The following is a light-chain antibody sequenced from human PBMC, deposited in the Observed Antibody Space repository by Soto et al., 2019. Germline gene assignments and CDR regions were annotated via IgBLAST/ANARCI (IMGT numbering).Light chain of an antibody. J-gene: IGLJ1*01. CDR2: GNT. CDR3: QSYDSSLSVLYV. V-gene: IGLV1-40*01. Sequence: QSALTQPPSVSGARGQRVTISCTGSSSNIGAGYEVHWFQQLPGTAPKLLIYGNTNRPSGVPDRFSGSKSDTSASLAITGLQPEDEADYYCQSYDSSLSVLYVFGTGTKVTVL. CDR1: SSNIGAGYE.